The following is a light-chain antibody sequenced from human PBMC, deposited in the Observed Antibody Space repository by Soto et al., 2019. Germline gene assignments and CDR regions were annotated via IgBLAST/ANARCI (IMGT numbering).Light chain of an antibody. J-gene: IGKJ1*01. CDR1: QGIDSR. V-gene: IGKV1-12*01. CDR3: HQAKSSAWT. CDR2: TTS. Sequence: DIQMTQSPSSVSASVGDRVTITCRASQGIDSRLAWYQQKPGTAPKLLIYTTSNLQSGGPSRFSGSGSGTEFTLTISSLQPEDFATYYCHQAKSSAWTFGQGTKVEIK.